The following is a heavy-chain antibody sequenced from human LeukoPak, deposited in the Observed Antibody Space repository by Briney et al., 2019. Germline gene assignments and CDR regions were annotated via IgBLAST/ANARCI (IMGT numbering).Heavy chain of an antibody. CDR3: ARLYSYGLHYYYYMDV. V-gene: IGHV4-34*01. CDR2: INHSGST. D-gene: IGHD5-18*01. Sequence: PSETLSLTCAAYGGSFSGCYWSWLPQPPGKGLEWLGEINHSGSTNYNPSRKSRVTISVDTSKNHFFLKLISVTAADTAVYYCARLYSYGLHYYYYMDVWGKGTPVAISS. J-gene: IGHJ6*03. CDR1: GGSFSGCY.